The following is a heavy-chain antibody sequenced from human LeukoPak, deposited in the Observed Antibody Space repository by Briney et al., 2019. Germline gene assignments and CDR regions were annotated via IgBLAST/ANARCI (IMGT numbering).Heavy chain of an antibody. Sequence: GGSLRLSCAASGFTFSSYSMNWVRQAPGKGLEWVSYISSSSSTIYYAVSVKGRFTISRDNAKNSLYLQMNSLRAEDTAVYYCTMVVVTHFDYWGQGTLVTVSS. CDR1: GFTFSSYS. V-gene: IGHV3-48*01. CDR2: ISSSSSTI. CDR3: TMVVVTHFDY. D-gene: IGHD3-22*01. J-gene: IGHJ4*02.